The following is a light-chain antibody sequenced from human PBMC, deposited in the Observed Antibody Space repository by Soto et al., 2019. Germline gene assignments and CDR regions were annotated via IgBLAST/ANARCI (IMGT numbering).Light chain of an antibody. J-gene: IGKJ1*01. CDR1: QGIRNE. V-gene: IGKV1-6*01. CDR3: IQDYNYPWT. Sequence: AIQMTQSPSSLSASVGDRVTITCRASQGIRNELGWYQQKTGKAPKLLIYAASTLQSGVPSRFSGSGSGTDFTLTIRSLQPEDFATYYCIQDYNYPWTFGQGTKVDIK. CDR2: AAS.